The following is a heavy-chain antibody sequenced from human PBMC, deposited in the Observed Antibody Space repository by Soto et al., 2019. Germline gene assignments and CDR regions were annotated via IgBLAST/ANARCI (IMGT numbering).Heavy chain of an antibody. V-gene: IGHV1-69*13. Sequence: ASVKVSCKASGGTFSSYAISWVRQAPGQGLEWMGGIIPIFGTANYAQKLQGRVTITADESTSTAYMELSSLRSEDTAVYYCARVIPPYCSSTSCYQANWFDPWGQGTQVTVSS. D-gene: IGHD2-2*01. J-gene: IGHJ5*02. CDR3: ARVIPPYCSSTSCYQANWFDP. CDR2: IIPIFGTA. CDR1: GGTFSSYA.